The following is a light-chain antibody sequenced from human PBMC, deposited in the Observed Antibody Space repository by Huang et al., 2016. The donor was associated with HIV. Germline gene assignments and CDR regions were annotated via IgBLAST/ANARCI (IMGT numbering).Light chain of an antibody. CDR3: QQYNNWPPDFT. V-gene: IGKV3-15*01. CDR2: GAS. CDR1: QSVSSN. Sequence: EIVMTQSPATLSVSPGERATLSCRASQSVSSNLAWYQQKPGQAPRILIYGASTKATGIPARFSCSGSGTEFTLTISSLQSEDFAIYYCQQYNNWPPDFTFGPGTKVDIK. J-gene: IGKJ3*01.